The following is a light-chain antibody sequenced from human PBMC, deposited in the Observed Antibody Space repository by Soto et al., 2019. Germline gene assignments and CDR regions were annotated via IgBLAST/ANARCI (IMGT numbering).Light chain of an antibody. V-gene: IGKV3-11*01. Sequence: EIVLTQSPATLSLSPGERATLSCRASQSVIRYLAWYQQRPGQALSLLIYDSSNRATGVPARFSGSGSGTDFSLTISSLEPEDFAVYYCQQRYNWPPVTFGGGTKVDIK. CDR2: DSS. CDR3: QQRYNWPPVT. J-gene: IGKJ4*01. CDR1: QSVIRY.